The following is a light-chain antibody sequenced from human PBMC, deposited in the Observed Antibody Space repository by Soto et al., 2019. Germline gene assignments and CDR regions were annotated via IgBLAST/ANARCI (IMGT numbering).Light chain of an antibody. CDR3: MQALRSLFT. CDR1: QSLLHSNGYNY. Sequence: DIVMTQSPLSLPVTPGEPASISCRSSQSLLHSNGYNYLDWYLQKPGQSPQLLIYLGSNRASGVPERFSGSGSGTDFTLKISRVEAEDVGVYYCMQALRSLFTFGPGTKVDIK. J-gene: IGKJ3*01. V-gene: IGKV2-28*01. CDR2: LGS.